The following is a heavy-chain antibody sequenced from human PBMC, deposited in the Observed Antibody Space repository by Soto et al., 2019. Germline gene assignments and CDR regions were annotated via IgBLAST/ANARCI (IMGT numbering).Heavy chain of an antibody. CDR1: GFTFSSYG. D-gene: IGHD3-3*01. CDR3: ARENRPVTYYDFWSAYGFDY. V-gene: IGHV3-30-3*01. CDR2: TSYDGSIQ. J-gene: IGHJ4*02. Sequence: GGSLRLSCATSGFTFSSYGMHWVRQAPGKGLEWVAVTSYDGSIQYYADSVKGRFTISRDNSQNTLYLHMNSLRTEDTALYYCARENRPVTYYDFWSAYGFDYWGQGALVTVSS.